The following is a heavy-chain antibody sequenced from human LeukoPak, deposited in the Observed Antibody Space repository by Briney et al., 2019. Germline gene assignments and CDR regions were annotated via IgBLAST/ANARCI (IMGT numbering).Heavy chain of an antibody. CDR3: ARSGETTLFDL. V-gene: IGHV3-48*01. CDR1: GFTFSSYW. CDR2: ISSSSTTM. Sequence: PGGSLRLSCAASGFTFSSYWMSWVRQAPGKGLEWVSYISSSSTTMSYADSMKGRFTVSRDNAKNSLYLQMNSLRAEDTAVYYCARSGETTLFDLWGQGTLVTVSS. D-gene: IGHD1-7*01. J-gene: IGHJ4*02.